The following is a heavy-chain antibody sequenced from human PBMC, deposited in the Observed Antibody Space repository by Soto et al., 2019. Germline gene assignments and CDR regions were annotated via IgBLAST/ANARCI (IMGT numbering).Heavy chain of an antibody. Sequence: GGSLRLSCAASGFTFRSNWMSWVRQAPGKGLEWVANIKQDGSEKYYVDSVKGRFTISRDNAKNSLYPQMNSLRAEDTAAYYCATSGGGWLQPPVWGQGTLVTVSS. CDR3: ATSGGGWLQPPV. J-gene: IGHJ4*02. CDR1: GFTFRSNW. D-gene: IGHD5-12*01. CDR2: IKQDGSEK. V-gene: IGHV3-7*03.